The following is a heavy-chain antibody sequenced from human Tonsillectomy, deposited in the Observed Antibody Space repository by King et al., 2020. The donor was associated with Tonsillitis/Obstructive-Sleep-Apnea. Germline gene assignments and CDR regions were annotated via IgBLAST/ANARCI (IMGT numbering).Heavy chain of an antibody. D-gene: IGHD3-22*01. V-gene: IGHV4-31*01. CDR1: GGSISSGGYY. CDR2: IYYSGST. J-gene: IGHJ4*02. CDR3: AREGRYYYDSSGYYQYYFDY. Sequence: QLQESGPGLVKPSQTLSLTCTVSGGSISSGGYYWSWIRQHPGKGLEWIGYIYYSGSTYYNPSLKSLVTISVDTSQNQFSLKLCSVTAADTAVYYCAREGRYYYDSSGYYQYYFDYWGQGTLVTVSS.